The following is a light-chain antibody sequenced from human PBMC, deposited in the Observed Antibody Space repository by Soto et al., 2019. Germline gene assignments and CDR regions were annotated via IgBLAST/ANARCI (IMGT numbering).Light chain of an antibody. CDR3: SSYRSSSSPVV. J-gene: IGLJ2*01. CDR1: YNDIGGYNY. Sequence: QSVLTQPASVSGSPGQSITISCTGTYNDIGGYNYVSWYHQHPGKAPKLMIFDVSNRPSGVSNRFSGSKSGYTASLTISGLQAEDEADYYCSSYRSSSSPVVFGGGTKLTVL. V-gene: IGLV2-14*01. CDR2: DVS.